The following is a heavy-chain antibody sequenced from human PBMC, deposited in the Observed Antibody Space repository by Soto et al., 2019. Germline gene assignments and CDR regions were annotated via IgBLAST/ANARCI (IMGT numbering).Heavy chain of an antibody. CDR3: ARLKQLVFMDV. J-gene: IGHJ6*02. CDR2: ISANNGNT. V-gene: IGHV1-18*01. D-gene: IGHD6-13*01. Sequence: QVQLVQSGAEVRKPRASVKVSCKASGYTFPNYGIIWVRQAPGQGLEWMAWISANNGNTKYAQKFQDRVTMTTDTSTTTAYMELRSLGSDDTAVYYCARLKQLVFMDVWGQGTTVTVSS. CDR1: GYTFPNYG.